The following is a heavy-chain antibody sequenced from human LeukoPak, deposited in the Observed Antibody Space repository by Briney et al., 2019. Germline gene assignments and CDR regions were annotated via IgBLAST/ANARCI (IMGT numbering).Heavy chain of an antibody. CDR3: AKDMSRGGFDY. J-gene: IGHJ4*02. CDR1: GFTFDDYA. D-gene: IGHD3-16*01. V-gene: IGHV3-9*03. CDR2: ISWNSGSI. Sequence: GRSLRLSCAASGFTFDDYAMHWVRQAPGKGLEWVSGISWNSGSIGYADSVKGRFTISRDNAKNSLYLQMNSLRAEDMALYYCAKDMSRGGFDYWGQETLVTVSS.